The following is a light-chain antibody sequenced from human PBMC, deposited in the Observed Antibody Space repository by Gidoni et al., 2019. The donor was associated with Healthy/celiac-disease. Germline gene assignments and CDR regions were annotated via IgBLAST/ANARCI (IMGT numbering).Light chain of an antibody. CDR2: LNSDGSH. Sequence: QLVLTQSPSASASLGASVKLTCTLRSGHSSYPIAWHQQPPEKGPRYLMKLNSDGSHSKGDGIPDRFSGSSSGAERYLTISSLQSEDEADYYCQTWGTGGVFGGGTKLTVL. J-gene: IGLJ3*02. CDR3: QTWGTGGV. CDR1: SGHSSYP. V-gene: IGLV4-69*01.